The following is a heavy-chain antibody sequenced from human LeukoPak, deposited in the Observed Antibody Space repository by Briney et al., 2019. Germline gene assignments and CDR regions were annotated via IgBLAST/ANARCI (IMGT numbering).Heavy chain of an antibody. Sequence: ASVKVSCKVSGYTLTGLSMHWVRQAPGKGLEWMGGFDPEDGETIYAQKFQGRVTMTEDTSADTAYMELSSLRSEDTAVYYCATALYYDSSGVDCWGQGTLVTVSS. CDR2: FDPEDGET. CDR3: ATALYYDSSGVDC. V-gene: IGHV1-24*01. D-gene: IGHD3-22*01. CDR1: GYTLTGLS. J-gene: IGHJ4*02.